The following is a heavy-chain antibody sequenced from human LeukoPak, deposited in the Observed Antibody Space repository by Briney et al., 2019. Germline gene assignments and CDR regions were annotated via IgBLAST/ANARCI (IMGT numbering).Heavy chain of an antibody. CDR3: ARDRGGYTYSHDY. J-gene: IGHJ4*02. CDR2: IYHDGST. CDR1: DDSFSGYF. D-gene: IGHD5-18*01. Sequence: SETLSLTCVVYDDSFSGYFWSWIRQPLGKGLEWIGEIYHDGSTNYNPSLKSRVTISMDKSKNQLSLKLNFVTAADTAVYYCARDRGGYTYSHDYWGQGTLVTVSS. V-gene: IGHV4-34*01.